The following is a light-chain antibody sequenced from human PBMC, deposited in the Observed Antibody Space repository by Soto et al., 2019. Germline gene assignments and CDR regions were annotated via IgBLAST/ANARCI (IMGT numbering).Light chain of an antibody. CDR3: QQYYSSPYT. CDR1: QSVLFHSAKENY. Sequence: DIVMTQSPDSLAVSLGERATINCKSSQSVLFHSAKENYLAWYQQKPGQSPKLLIYWASTRDSGVPARFSGSGSGTDFTLTISSLQAEDVAVYYCQQYYSSPYTFGQGTKLEIK. J-gene: IGKJ2*01. CDR2: WAS. V-gene: IGKV4-1*01.